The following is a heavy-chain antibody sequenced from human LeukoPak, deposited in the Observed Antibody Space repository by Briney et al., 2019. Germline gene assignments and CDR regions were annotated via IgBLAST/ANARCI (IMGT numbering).Heavy chain of an antibody. D-gene: IGHD3-10*02. Sequence: HTGGSLRLSCAASGFTVSSNYMSWVRQAPGKGLEWVSVIYSGGSTYYADSVKGRFTISRDNSKNTLYLQMNSLRAEDTAAYYCARDFTRFGEPQGSWFDPWGQGTLVTVSS. CDR1: GFTVSSNY. V-gene: IGHV3-53*05. CDR3: ARDFTRFGEPQGSWFDP. CDR2: IYSGGST. J-gene: IGHJ5*02.